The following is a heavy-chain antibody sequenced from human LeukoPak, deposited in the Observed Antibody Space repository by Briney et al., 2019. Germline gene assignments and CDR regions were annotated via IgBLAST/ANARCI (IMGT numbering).Heavy chain of an antibody. CDR2: ISNSGST. Sequence: SETLSLTCTVSGGSISSSSYYWGWIRQPPGKGLEWIGSISNSGSTYYNPYLKSRVTISVDTSNNQFSLKLSSVTAADTAVYYCATTTIRLGYWGQGTLVTVSS. D-gene: IGHD1-26*01. V-gene: IGHV4-39*07. CDR1: GGSISSSSYY. J-gene: IGHJ4*02. CDR3: ATTTIRLGY.